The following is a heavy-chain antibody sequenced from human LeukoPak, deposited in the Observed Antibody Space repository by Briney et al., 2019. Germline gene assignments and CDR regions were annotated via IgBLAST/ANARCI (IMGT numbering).Heavy chain of an antibody. V-gene: IGHV3-21*01. D-gene: IGHD6-19*01. CDR1: GFAFSGYS. J-gene: IGHJ4*02. CDR3: ARDTSVVGTLRYFDY. CDR2: ISSSSTYI. Sequence: NPGGSLRLSCAASGFAFSGYSMNWVRQAPGKGLEWVSSISSSSTYIYHADSMKGRFTISRDDAKNSLFLQMNSLRAEDTAVYYCARDTSVVGTLRYFDYWGQGALVTVSS.